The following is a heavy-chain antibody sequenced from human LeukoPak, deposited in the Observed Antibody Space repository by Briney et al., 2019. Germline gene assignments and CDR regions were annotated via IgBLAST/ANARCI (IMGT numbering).Heavy chain of an antibody. V-gene: IGHV3-48*03. CDR2: ISGSGDTI. Sequence: GGSLRLSCAASGFIFSDYEMNWVRQAPGKGLGWVSYISGSGDTIYYADSVKGRFTISRDNAKNSLYLQMNSLRAEDTAVYYCARVGYCSSTSCYRFDPWGQGTLATVSS. CDR1: GFIFSDYE. D-gene: IGHD2-2*03. J-gene: IGHJ5*02. CDR3: ARVGYCSSTSCYRFDP.